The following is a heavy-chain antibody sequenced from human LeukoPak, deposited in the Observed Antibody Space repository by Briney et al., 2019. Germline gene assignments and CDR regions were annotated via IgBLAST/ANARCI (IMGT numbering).Heavy chain of an antibody. D-gene: IGHD1-26*01. CDR2: INPNSGGT. J-gene: IGHJ3*02. Sequence: MHWVRQAPGQGLEWMGWINPNSGGTNYAQKFQGRVTMTRDTSISTAYMELSRLRSDDTALYHCASGRWEPYDAFDIWGQGTMVTVSS. V-gene: IGHV1-2*02. CDR3: ASGRWEPYDAFDI.